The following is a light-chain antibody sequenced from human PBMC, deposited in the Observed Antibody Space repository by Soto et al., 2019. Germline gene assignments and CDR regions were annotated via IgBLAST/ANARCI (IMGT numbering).Light chain of an antibody. J-gene: IGKJ1*01. CDR3: HQYGTSPWT. CDR1: QSVSGTY. Sequence: EIVLTQSPATLSLSPGERATLSCGASQSVSGTYLAWYQQKFGLAPRLLIYDASTRATGIPVRFSGSGSGTDFTLTIGRLEPEDSAVYYCHQYGTSPWTFGQGTKVEIK. V-gene: IGKV3D-20*01. CDR2: DAS.